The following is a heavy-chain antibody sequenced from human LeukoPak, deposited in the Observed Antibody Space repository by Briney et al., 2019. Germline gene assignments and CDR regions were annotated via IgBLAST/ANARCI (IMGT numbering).Heavy chain of an antibody. Sequence: SETLSLTCAVYGGSFSGYYWSWIRQPPGKGLEWIGEINHSGSTNYNPSLKSRVTISVDTSKNQFSLKLSSVTAADTAVYYCASPGYCSSTSCTLQYWGQGTLVTVSS. D-gene: IGHD2-2*01. CDR1: GGSFSGYY. V-gene: IGHV4-34*01. CDR2: INHSGST. J-gene: IGHJ4*02. CDR3: ASPGYCSSTSCTLQY.